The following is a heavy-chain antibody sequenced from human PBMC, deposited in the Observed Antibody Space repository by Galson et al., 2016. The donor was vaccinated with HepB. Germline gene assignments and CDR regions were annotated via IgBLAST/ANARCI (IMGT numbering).Heavy chain of an antibody. Sequence: FLRLSCAASGFTFSSYWMTWVRQAPGKGLEWVANIKQDGIEKYHVDSVKGRFTISRDNAKNSLYLQMNSLRAEDTAVYYCARDSGFCSGGSCYGDAFDIWGQGTMVTVSS. CDR1: GFTFSSYW. J-gene: IGHJ3*02. D-gene: IGHD2-15*01. CDR3: ARDSGFCSGGSCYGDAFDI. V-gene: IGHV3-7*01. CDR2: IKQDGIEK.